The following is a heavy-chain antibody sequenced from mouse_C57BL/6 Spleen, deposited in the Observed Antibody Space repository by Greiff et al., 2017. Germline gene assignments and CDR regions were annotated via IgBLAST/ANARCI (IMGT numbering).Heavy chain of an antibody. CDR1: GFTFSSYA. J-gene: IGHJ2*01. CDR2: ISDGGSYT. CDR3: AKIYYGKPYYFDY. V-gene: IGHV5-4*01. Sequence: EVQLVESGGGLVKPGGSLKLSCAASGFTFSSYAMSWVRQTPEKRLEWVATISDGGSYTYYPDNVKGRFTISRDNAKNNLYLQMSHLKSEDTAMYYCAKIYYGKPYYFDYWGQGTTRTVSS. D-gene: IGHD2-1*01.